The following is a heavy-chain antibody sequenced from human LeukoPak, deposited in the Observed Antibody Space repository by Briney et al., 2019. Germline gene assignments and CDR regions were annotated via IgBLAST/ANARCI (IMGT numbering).Heavy chain of an antibody. Sequence: GASVKVSCKASGYTFTGYYMHWVRQAPGQGLEWMGWINPNSGGTNYAQKFQGRVTMTRDTSISTAYMELSRLRSDDTAVYYCARDWGELCSSTSCYAVLRGDAFDIWGQGTMVTVSS. CDR2: INPNSGGT. CDR3: ARDWGELCSSTSCYAVLRGDAFDI. V-gene: IGHV1-2*02. J-gene: IGHJ3*02. CDR1: GYTFTGYY. D-gene: IGHD2-2*01.